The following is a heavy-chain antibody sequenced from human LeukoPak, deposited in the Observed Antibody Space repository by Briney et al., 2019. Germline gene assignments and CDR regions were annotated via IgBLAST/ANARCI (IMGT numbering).Heavy chain of an antibody. V-gene: IGHV3-20*04. D-gene: IGHD3-22*01. CDR2: INWNGGGT. CDR1: GFTFDDYG. Sequence: GGSLRLSCAASGFTFDDYGMSWVRHAPGKGLEGVSGINWNGGGTGYADSVKGRFTISRDNSKNTLYLQMNSLRAEDTAVYYCAKVNTMIVVVSPFDYWGQGTLVTVSS. CDR3: AKVNTMIVVVSPFDY. J-gene: IGHJ4*02.